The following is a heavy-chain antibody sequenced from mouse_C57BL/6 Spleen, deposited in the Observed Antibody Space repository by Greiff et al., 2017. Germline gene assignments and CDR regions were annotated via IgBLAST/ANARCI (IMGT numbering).Heavy chain of an antibody. CDR2: INPNNGGT. D-gene: IGHD1-1*01. V-gene: IGHV1-26*01. CDR1: GYTFTDYY. Sequence: VQLQQSGPELVKPGASVKISCKASGYTFTDYYMNWVKQSHGKSLEWIGDINPNNGGTSYNQKFKGKATLTVDKSSSTAYMELRSLTSEDSAVYYCAGTDTRVVDFDYWGQGTTLTVSS. J-gene: IGHJ2*01. CDR3: AGTDTRVVDFDY.